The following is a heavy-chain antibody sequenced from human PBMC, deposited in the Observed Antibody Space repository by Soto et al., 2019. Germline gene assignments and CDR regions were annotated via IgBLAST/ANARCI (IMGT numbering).Heavy chain of an antibody. CDR2: ISPYSGNT. CDR1: GYTFTSYG. J-gene: IGHJ6*02. Sequence: ASVKVSCKASGYTFTSYGISWVRQAPGQGLEWMGWISPYSGNTNYAQKLQGRVTMTTDTSTSTAYMDLRSLRSDDTAVYYCARGIGGWFGVAYYYGMDVWGQGTTVTVS. D-gene: IGHD3-10*01. V-gene: IGHV1-18*01. CDR3: ARGIGGWFGVAYYYGMDV.